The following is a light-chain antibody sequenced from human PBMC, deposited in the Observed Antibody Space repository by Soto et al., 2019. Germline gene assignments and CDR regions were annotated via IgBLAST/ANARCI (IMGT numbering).Light chain of an antibody. CDR1: QSISSS. V-gene: IGKV3-15*01. CDR2: GAS. Sequence: EIVMTQSPATLSVSPGERATLSCRASQSISSSLAWYQLKPGQAPGLLIYGASTRATGIPARFSGSGSGTEFTLTISSLQSEDFAVYYCQQYNDWRYTFGQGTKLEIK. CDR3: QQYNDWRYT. J-gene: IGKJ2*01.